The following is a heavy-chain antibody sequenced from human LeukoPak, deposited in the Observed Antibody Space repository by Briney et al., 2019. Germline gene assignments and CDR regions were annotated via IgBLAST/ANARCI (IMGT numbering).Heavy chain of an antibody. J-gene: IGHJ4*02. CDR1: NYTFTAYG. CDR3: ARAGIQLWSYFDY. Sequence: GASVKVSCKTFNYTFTAYGINWVRQAPGQGLEWMGWINPNSGGTNYAQKFQGRVTMTRDTSISTAYMELSRLRSDDTAVYYCARAGIQLWSYFDYWGQGTLVTVSS. D-gene: IGHD5-18*01. CDR2: INPNSGGT. V-gene: IGHV1-2*02.